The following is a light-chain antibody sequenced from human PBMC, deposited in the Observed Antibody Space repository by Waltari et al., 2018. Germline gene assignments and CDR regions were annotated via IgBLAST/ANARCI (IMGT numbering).Light chain of an antibody. Sequence: QAVVTQEPSLTVSPGGTVTLTCGSSTGAVTSGHYPYWFQQKPGQAPRTLIYNTTNKQSWTPARVSGSLLGGKAALTLSGAQPEDEAEYYCLLSYSGSRWVFGGGTRLTVL. CDR1: TGAVTSGHY. J-gene: IGLJ3*02. V-gene: IGLV7-46*01. CDR3: LLSYSGSRWV. CDR2: NTT.